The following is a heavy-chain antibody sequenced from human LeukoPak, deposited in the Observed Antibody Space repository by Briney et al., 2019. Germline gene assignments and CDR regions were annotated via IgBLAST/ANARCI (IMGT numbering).Heavy chain of an antibody. D-gene: IGHD2-2*01. CDR3: ATGSTLDY. CDR1: GFTFDDYA. J-gene: IGHJ4*02. V-gene: IGHV3-9*01. CDR2: ISWNSGSI. Sequence: GGSLRLSCAASGFTFDDYAMHWVRQAPGEGLEWVSGISWNSGSIGYADSVKGRLTISRDNAKNSLYLQMNSLRAEDTALYYCATGSTLDYWGQGTLVTVSS.